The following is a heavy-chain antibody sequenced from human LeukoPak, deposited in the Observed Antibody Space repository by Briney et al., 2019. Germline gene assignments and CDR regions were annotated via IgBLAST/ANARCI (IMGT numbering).Heavy chain of an antibody. CDR2: IYYSGST. V-gene: IGHV4-59*01. J-gene: IGHJ4*02. CDR3: ARDPEDGYFDY. CDR1: GGSISSYY. D-gene: IGHD1-14*01. Sequence: PSETLSLTCTVSGGSISSYYWSWIRQPPGKGLEWTGYIYYSGSTNYNPSLKSRVTISVDTSKNQFSLKLSSVTAADTAVYYCARDPEDGYFDYWGQGTLVTVSS.